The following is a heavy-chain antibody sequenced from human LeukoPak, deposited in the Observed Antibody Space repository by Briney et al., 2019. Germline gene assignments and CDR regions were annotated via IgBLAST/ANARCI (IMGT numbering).Heavy chain of an antibody. D-gene: IGHD6-6*01. CDR1: GFTFSSYA. V-gene: IGHV3-23*01. J-gene: IGHJ4*02. CDR2: ISSSGGST. Sequence: GGSLRLSCAASGFTFSSYAMSWVRQAPGKGLEWVSVISSSGGSTYYADSVKGRFTIFRDNSKNTLYLQMSSLRAEDTAVYYCAKGSRSIAVDNLCDYWGQGTLVTVSS. CDR3: AKGSRSIAVDNLCDY.